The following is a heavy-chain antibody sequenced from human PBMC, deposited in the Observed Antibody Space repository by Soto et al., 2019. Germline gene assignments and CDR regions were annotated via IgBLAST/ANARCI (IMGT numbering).Heavy chain of an antibody. Sequence: SGPTLVNPTQTLTLTCTFSGFSLSTSGVGVGWIRQPPGKALEWLALIYWDDDKRYSPSLKSRLTITKDTSKNQVVLTMTNMDPVDTATYYCAHRQGITIFGVDGYFDYWGQGTLVTVSS. CDR3: AHRQGITIFGVDGYFDY. D-gene: IGHD3-3*01. CDR2: IYWDDDK. J-gene: IGHJ4*02. V-gene: IGHV2-5*02. CDR1: GFSLSTSGVG.